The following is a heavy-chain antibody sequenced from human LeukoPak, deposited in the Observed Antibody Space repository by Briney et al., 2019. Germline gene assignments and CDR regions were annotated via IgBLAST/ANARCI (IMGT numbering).Heavy chain of an antibody. J-gene: IGHJ4*02. CDR2: ISSSSSYI. CDR3: ARRGYSGYDLDY. Sequence: GSLRLSCAASGFTFSSYSMNWVRQAPGKGLEWVSSISSSSSYIYYADSVKGRFTISRDNAKNSLYLQMNSLRAEDTAVYYCARRGYSGYDLDYWGQGTLVTVSS. V-gene: IGHV3-21*01. CDR1: GFTFSSYS. D-gene: IGHD5-12*01.